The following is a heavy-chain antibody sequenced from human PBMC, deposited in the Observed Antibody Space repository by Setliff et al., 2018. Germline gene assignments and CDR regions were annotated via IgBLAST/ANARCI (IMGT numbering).Heavy chain of an antibody. CDR1: GYSFTSYW. D-gene: IGHD3-10*01. CDR3: ARHLNYYGSGAYYYYYGMDV. CDR2: IYPGDSDT. J-gene: IGHJ6*02. Sequence: GESLQISCKGSGYSFTSYWIGWVRQMPGKGLEWMGIIYPGDSDTRYSPSFQGQVTISADKSISTAYLQWSSLKASDTAMYYCARHLNYYGSGAYYYYYGMDVWGQGTTVTVSS. V-gene: IGHV5-51*01.